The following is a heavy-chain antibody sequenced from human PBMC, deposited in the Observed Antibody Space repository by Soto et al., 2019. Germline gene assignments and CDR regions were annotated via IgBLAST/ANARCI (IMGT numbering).Heavy chain of an antibody. Sequence: QLQLQESGPGLVKPSETLSLTCTVSGGSISSSSYYWGWIRQPPGKGLEWIGSIYYSGSTYYNPSLKSRVTISVDTSKNQFSLKLSSVTAADTAVYYCARLQDIVVRAFYIWGQGTMVTVSS. V-gene: IGHV4-39*01. D-gene: IGHD2-15*01. CDR3: ARLQDIVVRAFYI. CDR2: IYYSGST. CDR1: GGSISSSSYY. J-gene: IGHJ3*02.